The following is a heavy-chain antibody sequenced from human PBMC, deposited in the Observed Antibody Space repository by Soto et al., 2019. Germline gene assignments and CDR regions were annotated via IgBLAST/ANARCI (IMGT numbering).Heavy chain of an antibody. CDR2: ISDYNGNT. V-gene: IGHV1-18*04. D-gene: IGHD5-18*01. Sequence: ASVKVSFKASGYTFTSYVLSWLRQSPGQGFAGMGWISDYNGNTNYAQKRQGRVTMTTDTSTSTAYMELRRLRSDDTVVYYCARDRGGGYSYGYYYYYGMDVWGQGTTVTVSS. CDR1: GYTFTSYV. CDR3: ARDRGGGYSYGYYYYYGMDV. J-gene: IGHJ6*02.